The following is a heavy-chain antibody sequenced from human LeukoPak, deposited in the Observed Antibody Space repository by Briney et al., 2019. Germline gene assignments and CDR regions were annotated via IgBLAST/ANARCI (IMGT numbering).Heavy chain of an antibody. V-gene: IGHV3-48*03. CDR1: GFTFSSYE. D-gene: IGHD3-22*01. CDR3: ARPSSSGSSGSEFDH. CDR2: ISSSGSTI. Sequence: GGSLRLSCAASGFTFSSYEMNWVRQAPGKGLEWVSYISSSGSTIYYADSVKGRFTISRDNAKNSLYLQMNSLRAEDTAVYYCARPSSSGSSGSEFDHWGQGTLVTVSS. J-gene: IGHJ4*02.